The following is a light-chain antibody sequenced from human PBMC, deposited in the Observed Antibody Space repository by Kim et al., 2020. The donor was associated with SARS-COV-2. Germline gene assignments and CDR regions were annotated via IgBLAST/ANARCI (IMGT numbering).Light chain of an antibody. CDR3: QQYNDYPYT. J-gene: IGKJ2*01. CDR2: KAS. Sequence: VGVTVTLPCRAKSSVTPSVAWYQQKPGKAPKLLIYKASTLENGVPSRFSGSRSGTEYTLTISSLQPDDLATYFCQQYNDYPYTFGQGTKVDIK. V-gene: IGKV1-5*03. CDR1: SSVTPS.